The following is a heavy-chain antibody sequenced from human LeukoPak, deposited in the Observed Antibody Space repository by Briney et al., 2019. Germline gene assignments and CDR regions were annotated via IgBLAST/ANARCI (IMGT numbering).Heavy chain of an antibody. CDR3: ASGRDYYFDY. D-gene: IGHD3-10*01. Sequence: PGGSLRLSWAASGFTVSSNYMSLVRQAPGKGLEWVSVIYSGGSTYYADSVKGRFTISRDNSKNTLYLQMNSLRAEDTAVYYCASGRDYYFDYWGQGTLVTVSS. CDR2: IYSGGST. V-gene: IGHV3-53*01. J-gene: IGHJ4*02. CDR1: GFTVSSNY.